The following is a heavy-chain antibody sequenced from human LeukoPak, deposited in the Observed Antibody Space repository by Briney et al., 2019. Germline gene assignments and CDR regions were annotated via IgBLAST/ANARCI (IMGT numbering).Heavy chain of an antibody. V-gene: IGHV3-21*06. D-gene: IGHD6-19*01. CDR3: ARDIAGAGTFFDY. J-gene: IGHJ4*02. Sequence: GGSLRLSCAASRFTFSSYSMNWVRQAPGKGLEWVSSISSSSSYIYYADSVKGRFTISRDNAKNSLYLQMNSLRAEDTAVYYCARDIAGAGTFFDYWGQGTLVTVSS. CDR2: ISSSSSYI. CDR1: RFTFSSYS.